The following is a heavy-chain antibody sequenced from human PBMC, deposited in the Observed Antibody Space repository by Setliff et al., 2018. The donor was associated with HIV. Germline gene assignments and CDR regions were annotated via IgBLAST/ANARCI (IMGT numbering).Heavy chain of an antibody. CDR3: ATGTAATGTGVGY. Sequence: SETLSLTCTVSGGSITTGSYYWSWIRQPAGQGLEWIGHIYASDSSGSTNYNPSLKSRVTISVDTSKNQFSLKLSSVTAADTAVYYCATGTAATGTGVGYWGQGTLVTVSS. J-gene: IGHJ4*02. D-gene: IGHD6-13*01. CDR2: IYASDSSGST. CDR1: GGSITTGSYY. V-gene: IGHV4-61*09.